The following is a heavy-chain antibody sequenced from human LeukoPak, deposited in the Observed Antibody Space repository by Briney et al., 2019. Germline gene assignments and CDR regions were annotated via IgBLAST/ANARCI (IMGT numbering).Heavy chain of an antibody. CDR3: ARSAIFDSSGYLPGY. CDR1: GYTFTSCG. J-gene: IGHJ4*02. D-gene: IGHD3-22*01. Sequence: ASVKVSCKASGYTFTSCGISWVRQAPGQGLEWMGWISAYNGNTNYAQKVQGRVTMTTDTSTSTAYMELRGLRSDDTAVYYCARSAIFDSSGYLPGYWGQGNLVTVSS. V-gene: IGHV1-18*01. CDR2: ISAYNGNT.